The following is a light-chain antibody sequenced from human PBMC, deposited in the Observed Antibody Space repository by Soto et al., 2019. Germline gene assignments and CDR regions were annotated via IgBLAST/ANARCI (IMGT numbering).Light chain of an antibody. CDR3: QRYNGT. CDR2: KAS. Sequence: DIQLTQSPSTLSASVGDRVTITCRASQYVGSWLAWYQQKPGKAPKLLIYKASNLQSGVPSRFSGSGSATEFTLTISSLQPDDSATYYCQRYNGTFGQGTRPAVK. CDR1: QYVGSW. V-gene: IGKV1-5*03. J-gene: IGKJ5*01.